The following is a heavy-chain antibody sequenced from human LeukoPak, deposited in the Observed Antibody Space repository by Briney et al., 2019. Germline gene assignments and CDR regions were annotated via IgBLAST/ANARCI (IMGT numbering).Heavy chain of an antibody. J-gene: IGHJ4*02. Sequence: PGGSLRLSCAASGFTFDDYAMHWVRQAPGKGLEWVSGISWSSGSIAYADSVKGRFTISRDNAKNSLYLQMNSLRAEDTAVYYCARGVHYYDSSGYRYYFDYWGQGTLVTVSS. D-gene: IGHD3-22*01. CDR1: GFTFDDYA. V-gene: IGHV3-9*01. CDR3: ARGVHYYDSSGYRYYFDY. CDR2: ISWSSGSI.